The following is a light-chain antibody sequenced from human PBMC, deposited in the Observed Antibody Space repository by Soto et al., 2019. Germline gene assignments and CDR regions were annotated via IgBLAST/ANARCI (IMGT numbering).Light chain of an antibody. V-gene: IGKV1-12*01. CDR1: QGIGSQ. CDR2: AAS. Sequence: DIQMTQSPSSVSASVGDRVTITCRASQGIGSQLAWYQQKPGKAPKLLIHAASTLQRGVPSRFSGSGSGTDFTLTFSSLQSEDFATYYCQQANTFPRTFGHGTKVDIK. CDR3: QQANTFPRT. J-gene: IGKJ1*01.